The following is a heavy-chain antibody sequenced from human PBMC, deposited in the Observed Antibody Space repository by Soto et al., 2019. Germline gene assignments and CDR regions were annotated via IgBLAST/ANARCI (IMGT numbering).Heavy chain of an antibody. J-gene: IGHJ4*02. V-gene: IGHV3-9*01. D-gene: IGHD3-3*02. CDR3: TKEVRHHFSYYFDN. CDR1: GVAFDDYA. CDR2: ISWSGSTI. Sequence: EVQLVESGGGLVQPGRSLRLSCVISGVAFDDYAMHWVRQVPGKGLEWVAGISWSGSTIDYADSVKGRFTISRYNAKNSLYLEMSGLRPDDTAVYYCTKEVRHHFSYYFDNWGQGTLVTVSS.